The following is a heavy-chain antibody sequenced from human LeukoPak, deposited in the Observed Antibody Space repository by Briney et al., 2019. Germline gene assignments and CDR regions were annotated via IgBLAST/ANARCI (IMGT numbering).Heavy chain of an antibody. CDR3: ARGAPTGSYLGFFDY. CDR2: IYHSGST. Sequence: GSLRLSCAASGFTFSSYAMSWVRQAPGKGLEWIGSIYHSGSTYSNPSLKSRVTISVDTFKDQFSLKLNSLSAADTAVYYCARGAPTGSYLGFFDYWGQGTLVTVSS. V-gene: IGHV4-38-2*01. J-gene: IGHJ4*02. CDR1: GFTFSSYA. D-gene: IGHD1-26*01.